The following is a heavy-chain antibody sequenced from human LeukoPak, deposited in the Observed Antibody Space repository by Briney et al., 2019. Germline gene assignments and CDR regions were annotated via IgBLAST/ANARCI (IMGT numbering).Heavy chain of an antibody. CDR1: GYSISSGYY. CDR2: IYHSGST. Sequence: SETLSLTCTVSGYSISSGYYWGWIRQPPGKGLEWIGSIYHSGSTYYNPSLKSRVTISVDTSKNQFSLKLSSVTAADTAVYYCARLEAAQLIAFDIWGQGTMVTVSS. J-gene: IGHJ3*02. D-gene: IGHD2-15*01. V-gene: IGHV4-38-2*02. CDR3: ARLEAAQLIAFDI.